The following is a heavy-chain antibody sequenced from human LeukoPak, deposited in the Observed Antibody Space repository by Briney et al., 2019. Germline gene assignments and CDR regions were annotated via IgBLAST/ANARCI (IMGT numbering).Heavy chain of an antibody. CDR3: ATIILVPAAIGGWFDP. Sequence: ASVKVSCAVSVYILTELSTHWVRQTPGKGLEWRGGFDAEDGEKVDGPRFQGRFTMTEDTSTDTAYMELSRLTSDDTAVYYCATIILVPAAIGGWFDPWGQGTLVTVSS. D-gene: IGHD2-2*02. J-gene: IGHJ5*02. V-gene: IGHV1-24*01. CDR1: VYILTELS. CDR2: FDAEDGEK.